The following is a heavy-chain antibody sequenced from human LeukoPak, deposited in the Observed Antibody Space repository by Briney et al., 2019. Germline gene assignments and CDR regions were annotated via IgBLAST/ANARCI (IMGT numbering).Heavy chain of an antibody. D-gene: IGHD2-2*01. CDR2: IKQDGSEK. Sequence: GGSLRLSCAASGFTFSSYWMSCVRKAPGEGLEWVANIKQDGSEKYYVDSVKGRFTISRDNAKNSLYLQMNSLRAEDTAVYYCARDDCSSISCYHNWFDPWRQGTLVSVSS. CDR3: ARDDCSSISCYHNWFDP. V-gene: IGHV3-7*01. CDR1: GFTFSSYW. J-gene: IGHJ5*02.